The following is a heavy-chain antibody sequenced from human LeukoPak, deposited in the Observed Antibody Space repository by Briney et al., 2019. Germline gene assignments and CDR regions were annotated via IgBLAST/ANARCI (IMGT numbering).Heavy chain of an antibody. CDR2: IYTSGST. J-gene: IGHJ6*03. Sequence: SETLSLTCTVSGGSISSYYWSWIRQPAGKGLEWIGRIYTSGSTNYNPSLKSRVTMSVDTSKNQFSLKLGSVTAADTAVYYCARSIVATIGGKREYYYYMDVWGKGTTVTISS. CDR3: ARSIVATIGGKREYYYYMDV. CDR1: GGSISSYY. D-gene: IGHD5-12*01. V-gene: IGHV4-4*07.